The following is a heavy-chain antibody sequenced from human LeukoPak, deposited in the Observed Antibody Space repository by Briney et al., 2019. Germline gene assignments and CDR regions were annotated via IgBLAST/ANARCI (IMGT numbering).Heavy chain of an antibody. J-gene: IGHJ4*02. D-gene: IGHD2-2*01. CDR1: RFSVSSNY. V-gene: IGHV3-53*01. CDR2: VYSGGSI. Sequence: GGSLRLSRVPSRFSVSSNYMRWVRQAPRAGLEWASVVYSGGSIYYADSVKGRFTTSRDNSKNTLHLQMNSLRAEDTAVYYCARAPIDCSSTSCSRGYFDYWGQGTLVTVSS. CDR3: ARAPIDCSSTSCSRGYFDY.